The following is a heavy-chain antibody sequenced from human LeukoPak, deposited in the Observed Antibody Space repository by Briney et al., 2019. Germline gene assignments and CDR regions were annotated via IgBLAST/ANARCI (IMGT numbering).Heavy chain of an antibody. CDR2: ISWDGGST. V-gene: IGHV3-43D*03. D-gene: IGHD5-24*01. CDR1: GFSFSSSG. J-gene: IGHJ2*01. Sequence: PGGSLRLSCAASGFSFSSSGMHWVRQAPGKGLEWVSLISWDGGSTYYADSVKGRFTISRDNSKNSLYLQMNSLRAEDTALYYCAKDSSVEMATNFDLWGRGTLVTVSS. CDR3: AKDSSVEMATNFDL.